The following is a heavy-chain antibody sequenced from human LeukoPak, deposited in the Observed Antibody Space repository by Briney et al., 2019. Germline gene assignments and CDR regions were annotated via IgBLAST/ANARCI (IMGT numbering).Heavy chain of an antibody. D-gene: IGHD5-18*01. CDR1: GFPLSSYG. V-gene: IGHV3-30*02. Sequence: GGSLRLPCAASGFPLSSYGKHGVRQAPGKGLEWVAFIRYDGSNKYYADSVKGRFTISRDNSKNTLYLQMNSLRAEDTAVYYCEKDRGPTAMAMGDYWGQGTLVTVSS. J-gene: IGHJ4*02. CDR2: IRYDGSNK. CDR3: EKDRGPTAMAMGDY.